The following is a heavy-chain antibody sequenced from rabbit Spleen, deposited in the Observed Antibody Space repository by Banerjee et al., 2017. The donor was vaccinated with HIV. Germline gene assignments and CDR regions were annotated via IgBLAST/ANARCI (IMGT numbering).Heavy chain of an antibody. D-gene: IGHD4-2*01. CDR3: ARDAAGREDFNL. CDR2: INAATGKP. V-gene: IGHV1S45*01. J-gene: IGHJ4*01. Sequence: QEQLVESGGGLVQPEGSLTLTCKASGFSFSDRDVMCWVRQAPGKGLEWIACINAATGKPVYATWASGRFTISRTSSTTVTLRMTSLTAADRATYFCARDAAGREDFNLWGQGTLVTVS. CDR1: GFSFSDRDV.